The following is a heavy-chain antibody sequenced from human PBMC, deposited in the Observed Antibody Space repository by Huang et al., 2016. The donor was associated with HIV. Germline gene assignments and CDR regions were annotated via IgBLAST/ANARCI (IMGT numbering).Heavy chain of an antibody. J-gene: IGHJ6*02. CDR1: GGTFSSYA. CDR3: ARSRGYAYYGMDV. V-gene: IGHV1-69*01. D-gene: IGHD3-10*01. CDR2: IIPIVGTA. Sequence: QVQLVQSGAEVKKHGSSVKVSCTASGGTFSSYAISWVRQAPGQGLEWVGGIIPIVGTANNAQKFQGRGTITADESTSTAYMELSSLRSEDTAGYYCARSRGYAYYGMDVWGQGTTVTVSS.